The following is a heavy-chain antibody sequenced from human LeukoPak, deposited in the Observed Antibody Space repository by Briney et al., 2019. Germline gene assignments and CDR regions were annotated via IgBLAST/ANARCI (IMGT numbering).Heavy chain of an antibody. V-gene: IGHV3-23*01. D-gene: IGHD3-3*01. CDR3: AKDRPTYDFWSGYYSVLHYYGMDV. Sequence: GGSLRLSCAASGFTFSSYAMSWVRQAPGKGLEWVSAISGSGGSTYYADSVKGRFTISRENSKNTLYLQMNSLRAEDTDVYYCAKDRPTYDFWSGYYSVLHYYGMDVWGQGTTVTVSS. CDR1: GFTFSSYA. CDR2: ISGSGGST. J-gene: IGHJ6*02.